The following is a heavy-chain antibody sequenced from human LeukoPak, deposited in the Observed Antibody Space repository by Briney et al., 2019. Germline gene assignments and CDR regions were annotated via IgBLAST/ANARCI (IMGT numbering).Heavy chain of an antibody. CDR3: ARGISGGFDI. V-gene: IGHV1-2*06. Sequence: ASVKVSCKASGYTFTAYHMHWVRQAPGQGLEWMGRIIPNSGATNYAQNFQGRVTMTRDTSISTAHMELSRLRSDDTAVYYCARGISGGFDIWGQGTMVTVSS. D-gene: IGHD2-15*01. CDR2: IIPNSGAT. CDR1: GYTFTAYH. J-gene: IGHJ3*02.